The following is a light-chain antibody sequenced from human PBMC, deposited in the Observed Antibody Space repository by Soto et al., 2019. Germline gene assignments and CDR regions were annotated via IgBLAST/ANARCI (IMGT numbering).Light chain of an antibody. CDR3: QQRSSWPLT. CDR1: QTINTY. CDR2: DAS. Sequence: EVVLTQSPATLSLSPGERATLSCRASQTINTYLAWFQQKPGQAPRLLIYDASYRAAGISARFSGSGSGTDFTLTISSLEAADFAIYYCQQRSSWPLTFGGGTKVEI. V-gene: IGKV3-11*01. J-gene: IGKJ4*01.